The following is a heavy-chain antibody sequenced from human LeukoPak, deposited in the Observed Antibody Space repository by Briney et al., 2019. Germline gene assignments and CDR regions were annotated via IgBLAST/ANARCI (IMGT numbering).Heavy chain of an antibody. D-gene: IGHD3/OR15-3a*01. V-gene: IGHV3-30*02. Sequence: PGGSLRLSCAASGFTFSSYGMHWVRQAPGKGLEWVAFIRYDGSDKYYADSVKGRFTISRDNSKNTLYLQMNSLRAEDTAVYYCAKVGTFLNYYFDYWGQGTLVTVSS. CDR1: GFTFSSYG. J-gene: IGHJ4*02. CDR2: IRYDGSDK. CDR3: AKVGTFLNYYFDY.